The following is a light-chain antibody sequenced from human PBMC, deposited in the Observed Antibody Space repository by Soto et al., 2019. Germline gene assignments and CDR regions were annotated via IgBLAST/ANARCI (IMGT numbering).Light chain of an antibody. CDR1: QSIDRW. V-gene: IGKV1-39*01. CDR3: QQSYSTLSIT. Sequence: DIQLTQSPSTLPASVGDRVAITCRASQSIDRWLAWYQQKPGKAPNLLIYAASTLQSGVPSRFSGGGSGTDFTLTISSLQPEDFATYYCQQSYSTLSITFGQGTRLEIK. J-gene: IGKJ5*01. CDR2: AAS.